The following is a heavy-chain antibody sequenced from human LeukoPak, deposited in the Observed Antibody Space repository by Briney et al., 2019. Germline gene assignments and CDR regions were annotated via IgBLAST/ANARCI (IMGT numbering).Heavy chain of an antibody. Sequence: GRSLRLSCAASGFTFSSYAMHWVRQAPGKGLEWVAVISYDGSNKYYADSVKGRFTISRDNSKNTPYLQMNSLRAEDTAVYYCASVRAVAGTLYYWGQGTLVTVSS. V-gene: IGHV3-30*01. CDR1: GFTFSSYA. D-gene: IGHD6-19*01. CDR2: ISYDGSNK. J-gene: IGHJ4*02. CDR3: ASVRAVAGTLYY.